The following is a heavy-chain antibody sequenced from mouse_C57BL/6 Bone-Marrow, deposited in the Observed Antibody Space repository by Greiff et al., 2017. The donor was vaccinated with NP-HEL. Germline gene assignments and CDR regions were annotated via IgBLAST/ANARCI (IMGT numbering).Heavy chain of an antibody. V-gene: IGHV1-50*01. J-gene: IGHJ2*01. Sequence: QVQLQQPGAELVKPGASVKLSCKASGYTFTSYWMQWVKQRPGQGLEWIGEIDPSDSYTNYNQKFKGKATLTVDTSSSTAYMQLSSLTSEDSAVYYCAGGPLDYWGQGTTLTVSS. CDR1: GYTFTSYW. CDR2: IDPSDSYT. CDR3: AGGPLDY.